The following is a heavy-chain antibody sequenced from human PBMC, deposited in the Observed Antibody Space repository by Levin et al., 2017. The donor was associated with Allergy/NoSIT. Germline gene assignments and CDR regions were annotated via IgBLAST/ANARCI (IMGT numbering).Heavy chain of an antibody. V-gene: IGHV5-51*01. D-gene: IGHD3-3*02. CDR2: IYPDDSYT. CDR1: GYSFTNYW. J-gene: IGHJ3*02. CDR3: ARHPGGINDAFDS. Sequence: GGSLRLSCKGSGYSFTNYWIGWVRQLPGKGLEWMGVIYPDDSYTRYSPSFEGHVTISTDKSINTAYLQWSSLRASDTAMYYCARHPGGINDAFDSWGQGTMVTVSS.